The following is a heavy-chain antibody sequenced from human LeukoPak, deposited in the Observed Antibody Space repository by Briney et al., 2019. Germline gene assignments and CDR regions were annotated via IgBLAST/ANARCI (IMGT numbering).Heavy chain of an antibody. V-gene: IGHV3-9*01. Sequence: GGSLRLSCAASGFTFDDYAMHWVRQAPGKGLEWVSSISGNSGSIGYADSVKGRFTISRDNAKNSLYLQMNSLRAEDTALYYCAKDSRGWLTYGMDVWGQGTTVTVSS. J-gene: IGHJ6*02. CDR1: GFTFDDYA. D-gene: IGHD4/OR15-4a*01. CDR3: AKDSRGWLTYGMDV. CDR2: ISGNSGSI.